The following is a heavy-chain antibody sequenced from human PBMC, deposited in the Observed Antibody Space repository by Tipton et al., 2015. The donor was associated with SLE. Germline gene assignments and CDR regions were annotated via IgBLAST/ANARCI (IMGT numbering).Heavy chain of an antibody. CDR1: GASVSSFC. D-gene: IGHD3-22*01. Sequence: TLSLTCTVSGASVSSFCWNWIRQSPGKGLAWIGEIDQSGSTNYNPSLKSRVTMSGDTSKNEFSLKLFSVTAADTAVYYCVRGPRGSSGYPSWGRGTLVTVSS. CDR3: VRGPRGSSGYPS. CDR2: IDQSGST. J-gene: IGHJ4*02. V-gene: IGHV4-34*01.